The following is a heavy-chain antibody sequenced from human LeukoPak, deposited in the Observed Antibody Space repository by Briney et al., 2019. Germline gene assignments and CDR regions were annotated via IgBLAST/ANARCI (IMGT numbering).Heavy chain of an antibody. D-gene: IGHD3-22*01. CDR3: ARGRVSPVVVIDY. J-gene: IGHJ4*02. CDR2: IIPIFGTA. Sequence: ASVKVSCKASGDTFTSYDINWVRQATGQGLEWMGGIIPIFGTANYAQKFQRRVTITADESTSTAYMELSSLRSEDTAVYYCARGRVSPVVVIDYWGQGTLVTVSS. V-gene: IGHV1-69*13. CDR1: GDTFTSYD.